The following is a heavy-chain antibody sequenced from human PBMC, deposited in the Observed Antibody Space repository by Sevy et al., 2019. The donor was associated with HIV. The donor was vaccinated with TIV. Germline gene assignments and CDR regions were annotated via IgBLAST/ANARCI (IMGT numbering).Heavy chain of an antibody. J-gene: IGHJ6*02. CDR2: MNPNSGNT. D-gene: IGHD6-13*01. Sequence: ASVKVSCKASGYTFTSYDINWVRQATGQGLEWMGWMNPNSGNTGYAQKFQGRVTMTRNTSISTAYMELSSLRSEDTAVDYCASAYRPYSSSWYWGDYYYYYGMDVWGQGTTVTVSS. CDR1: GYTFTSYD. CDR3: ASAYRPYSSSWYWGDYYYYYGMDV. V-gene: IGHV1-8*01.